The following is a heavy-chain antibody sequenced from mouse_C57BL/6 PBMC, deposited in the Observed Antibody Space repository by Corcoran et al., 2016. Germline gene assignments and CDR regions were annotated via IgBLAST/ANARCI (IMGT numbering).Heavy chain of an antibody. CDR1: GYTFTDYY. CDR2: IYPGSGNT. Sequence: QVQLKQSGAELVRPGASVKLSCKASGYTFTDYYINWVKQRPGQGLEWIARIYPGSGNTYYNEKFKGKATLTAEKSSSTAYMQLSSLTSEDSAVYFCAREAQAPYYAMDYWGQGTSVTVSS. CDR3: AREAQAPYYAMDY. V-gene: IGHV1-76*01. J-gene: IGHJ4*01. D-gene: IGHD3-2*02.